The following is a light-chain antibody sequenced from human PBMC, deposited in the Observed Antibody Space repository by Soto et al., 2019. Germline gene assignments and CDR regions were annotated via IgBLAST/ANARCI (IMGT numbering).Light chain of an antibody. J-gene: IGLJ3*02. CDR1: SSHIATTS. Sequence: QSVLSQPPSVSGTPGQRVSISCSRGSSHIATTSINWYQQVAGMAPKLLIHSTNQRPSGVPDRFSASKSGTSASLAISGLQSDDEADYYCAAWDASLIGWVFGGGTQLTVL. V-gene: IGLV1-44*01. CDR3: AAWDASLIGWV. CDR2: STN.